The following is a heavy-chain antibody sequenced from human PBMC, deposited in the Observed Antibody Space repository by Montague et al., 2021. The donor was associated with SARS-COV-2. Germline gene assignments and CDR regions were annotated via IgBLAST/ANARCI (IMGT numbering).Heavy chain of an antibody. V-gene: IGHV3-30*04. CDR3: ARDHLNRRGAEGFLTIFGVVTSNYFDY. J-gene: IGHJ4*02. CDR1: GFTFSSYA. D-gene: IGHD3-3*01. CDR2: ISYDGSNK. Sequence: SLRLSWAASGFTFSSYAMHWVRQAPGKGLEWVAVISYDGSNKYYADSVKGRFTISRDNSKNTLYLQMNSLRAEDTAVYYCARDHLNRRGAEGFLTIFGVVTSNYFDYWGQGTLVTVSS.